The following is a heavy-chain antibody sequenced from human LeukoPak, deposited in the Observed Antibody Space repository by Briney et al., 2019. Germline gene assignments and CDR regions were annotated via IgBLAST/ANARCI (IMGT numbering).Heavy chain of an antibody. D-gene: IGHD4-17*01. J-gene: IGHJ3*02. Sequence: PSETLSLTCAVSGGSISSGGYSWSWLRQPPGKGLEWVGYIYHSGSTYYNPSLKSRVTISVDRSKNQFSLKLSSVTAADTAVYYGARVLAVTTPTDAFDIWGQGTMVTVSS. V-gene: IGHV4-30-2*01. CDR1: GGSISSGGYS. CDR3: ARVLAVTTPTDAFDI. CDR2: IYHSGST.